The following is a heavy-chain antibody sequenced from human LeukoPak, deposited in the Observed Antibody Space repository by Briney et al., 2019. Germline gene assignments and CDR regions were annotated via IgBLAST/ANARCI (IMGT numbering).Heavy chain of an antibody. CDR3: ARTPTDYYDSSGYDY. CDR1: GGSISSGDYY. D-gene: IGHD3-22*01. J-gene: IGHJ4*02. Sequence: TLSLTCTVSGGSISSGDYYWSWIRQPPGKGLEWIGYIYYSGSTYYNPSLKSRVTISVDTSKNQFSLKLSSVTAADTAVYYCARTPTDYYDSSGYDYWGQGTLVTVSS. V-gene: IGHV4-30-4*08. CDR2: IYYSGST.